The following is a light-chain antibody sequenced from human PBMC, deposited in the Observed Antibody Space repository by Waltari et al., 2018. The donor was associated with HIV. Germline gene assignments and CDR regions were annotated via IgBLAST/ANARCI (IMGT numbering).Light chain of an antibody. CDR1: SSDIGDSSY. CDR2: EVN. Sequence: QSALTQPPSASGSPGQSVTVSCTGTSSDIGDSSYVSWYQHHPGKAPKLIIYEVNKLPSGVPDRFSGSKSGNTASLTVSGLQTDDEADYFCCWFAGSDKIFGGGTKLTVL. J-gene: IGLJ2*01. V-gene: IGLV2-8*01. CDR3: CWFAGSDKI.